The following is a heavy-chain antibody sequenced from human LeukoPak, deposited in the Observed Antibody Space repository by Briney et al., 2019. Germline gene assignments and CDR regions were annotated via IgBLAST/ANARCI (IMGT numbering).Heavy chain of an antibody. Sequence: GSLRLSCDTSGFPFSSYWMLWVRQPPGKGLEWVSRISGDGSTTTYAASVKGRFTISRDNTENILYLEMNNLGVEDTAIYYCARSQFDYWGQGILVTVSS. CDR3: ARSQFDY. V-gene: IGHV3-74*01. J-gene: IGHJ4*02. CDR1: GFPFSSYW. CDR2: ISGDGSTT.